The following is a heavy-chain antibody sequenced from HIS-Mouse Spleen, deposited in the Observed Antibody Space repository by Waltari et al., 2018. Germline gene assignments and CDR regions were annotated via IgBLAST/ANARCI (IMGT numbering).Heavy chain of an antibody. CDR3: ARGASGRYYLVSVSDY. CDR1: GFTFSSYS. D-gene: IGHD1-26*01. Sequence: EVQLVESGGGLVQPGGSLRLSCAASGFTFSSYSRNWFRQAPGKGLGWVSYISSSSSTIYYADSVKGRFTISRDNAKNSLYLQMNSLRAEDTAVYYCARGASGRYYLVSVSDYWGQGTLVTVSS. V-gene: IGHV3-48*01. CDR2: ISSSSSTI. J-gene: IGHJ4*02.